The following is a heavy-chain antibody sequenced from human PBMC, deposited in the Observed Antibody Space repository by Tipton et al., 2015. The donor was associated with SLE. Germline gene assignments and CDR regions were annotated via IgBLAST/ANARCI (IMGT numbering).Heavy chain of an antibody. CDR2: IYPRDSDT. CDR1: GYDFTDYW. V-gene: IGHV5-51*03. Sequence: VQLVQSGAELKKPGESLKISCQVSGYDFTDYWIGWVRQMPGKGLEYMGIIYPRDSDTRYSPSFGGQVTISVDKTINTAYLQWNSLKASDTAMYYCARSPSMIQGVRGGGTDYWGQGTLVTVSS. J-gene: IGHJ4*02. D-gene: IGHD3-10*01. CDR3: ARSPSMIQGVRGGGTDY.